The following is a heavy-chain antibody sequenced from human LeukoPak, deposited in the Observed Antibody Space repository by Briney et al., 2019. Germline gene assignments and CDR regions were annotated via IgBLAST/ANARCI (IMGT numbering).Heavy chain of an antibody. V-gene: IGHV3-11*01. CDR2: ISSGGSTI. Sequence: NPGGSLRLSCAAPGFTFSDYYMNWIRHAPGKGLEWVSYISSGGSTINYADSVKGRFTISRDNAKNSLYLQMNSLRAEDTAVYYCARQYNYDSRAFDYWGQGTLVTVSS. J-gene: IGHJ4*02. CDR3: ARQYNYDSRAFDY. D-gene: IGHD5-18*01. CDR1: GFTFSDYY.